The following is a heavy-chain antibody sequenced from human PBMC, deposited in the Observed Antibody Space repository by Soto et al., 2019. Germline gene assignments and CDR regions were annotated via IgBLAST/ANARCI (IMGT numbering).Heavy chain of an antibody. CDR2: ISYDGSNK. CDR3: AVVGATTDFDY. Sequence: LRLSCAASGFTFSSYAMHWVRQAPGKGLEWVAVISYDGSNKYYADSVKGRFTISRDNSKNTLYLQMNSLRAEDTAVYYCAVVGATTDFDYWGQGTLVTVSS. V-gene: IGHV3-30-3*01. D-gene: IGHD1-26*01. J-gene: IGHJ4*02. CDR1: GFTFSSYA.